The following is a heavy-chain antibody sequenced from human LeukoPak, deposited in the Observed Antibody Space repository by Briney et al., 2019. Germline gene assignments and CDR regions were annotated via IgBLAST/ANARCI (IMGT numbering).Heavy chain of an antibody. V-gene: IGHV4-39*07. CDR2: IYYSGST. CDR3: ARYDEQLAHYYFDY. D-gene: IGHD6-6*01. Sequence: PSETLSLTCTVSGGSISSSSYYWGWIRQPPGKGLEWIGSIYYSGSTYCNPSLKSRVTISVDTSKNQFSLKLSSVTAADTAVYYCARYDEQLAHYYFDYWGQGTLVTVSS. J-gene: IGHJ4*02. CDR1: GGSISSSSYY.